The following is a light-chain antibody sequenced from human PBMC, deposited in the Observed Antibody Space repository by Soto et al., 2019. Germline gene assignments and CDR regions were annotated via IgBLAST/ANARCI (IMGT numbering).Light chain of an antibody. V-gene: IGLV2-14*01. CDR3: SSSTSSNTFV. J-gene: IGLJ1*01. CDR2: EVI. CDR1: NSDVNY. Sequence: SVLTQPASVPGAPGQSITISCTGTNSDVNYVSWHQQHPGKAPKLMIYEVINRSSGVSTRFSGSKSGNTASLTISGLQAEYEADYYCSSSTSSNTFVFGTGTKVTGL.